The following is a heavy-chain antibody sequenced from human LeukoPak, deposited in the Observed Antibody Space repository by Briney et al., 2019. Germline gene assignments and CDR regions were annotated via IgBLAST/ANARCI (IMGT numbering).Heavy chain of an antibody. D-gene: IGHD4-11*01. CDR2: IRPDGDGD. CDR1: GFTFSNYW. Sequence: GGSLRLSCAASGFTFSNYWMSWVRQAPGKGLEWVASIRPDGDGDHFMDSVKGRFTISRDNAERSLFLQMNSLRADDTAVYYCARLMGGVTTYDSWGQGTLVTVSS. V-gene: IGHV3-7*01. J-gene: IGHJ4*02. CDR3: ARLMGGVTTYDS.